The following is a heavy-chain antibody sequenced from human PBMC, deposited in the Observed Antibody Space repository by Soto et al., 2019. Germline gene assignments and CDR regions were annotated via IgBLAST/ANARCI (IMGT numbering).Heavy chain of an antibody. Sequence: QVQLQESGPGLVKPSETLSLTCTVSSGSISSSRWWSWVRQSPGKGLEWIEEVAENGYIHCIPSLKSRLTISLDKSKNRFSLRLTSVTAADTALYYCARNRYDGYDFDYWGQGALVTVSS. CDR2: VAENGYI. V-gene: IGHV4-4*02. CDR3: ARNRYDGYDFDY. J-gene: IGHJ4*02. D-gene: IGHD5-12*01. CDR1: SGSISSSRW.